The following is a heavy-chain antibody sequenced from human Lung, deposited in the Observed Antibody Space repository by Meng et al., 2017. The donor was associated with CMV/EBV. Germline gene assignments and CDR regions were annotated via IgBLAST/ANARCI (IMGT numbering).Heavy chain of an antibody. J-gene: IGHJ6*02. V-gene: IGHV3-48*03. CDR3: VREVPYSSQNFYYYGMDV. CDR2: ISSSAIII. Sequence: GGSLRLXCAALGFTFRSYEMNWVRQAPGRGLEWLSHISSSAIIIHYADSVKGRFTISRDNAKNSVYLQMNSLRAEDTAVYYCVREVPYSSQNFYYYGMDVWGQGXTVTVSS. D-gene: IGHD6-19*01. CDR1: GFTFRSYE.